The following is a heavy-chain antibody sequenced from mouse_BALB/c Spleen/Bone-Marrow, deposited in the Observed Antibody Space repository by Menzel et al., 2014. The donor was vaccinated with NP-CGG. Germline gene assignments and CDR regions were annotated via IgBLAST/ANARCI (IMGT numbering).Heavy chain of an antibody. V-gene: IGHV1S56*01. CDR2: IYPGNVNT. J-gene: IGHJ2*01. CDR1: GYTFTSYY. D-gene: IGHD2-4*01. Sequence: VQLQQSGPELVKPGASVRIPCKASGYTFTSYYIHWVKQRPGQGLEWIGWIYPGNVNTKYNEKFKGKATLTADKSSSTAYMQLSSLTSEESADYFCARNDYDYFDYWGQGTTLTVSS. CDR3: ARNDYDYFDY.